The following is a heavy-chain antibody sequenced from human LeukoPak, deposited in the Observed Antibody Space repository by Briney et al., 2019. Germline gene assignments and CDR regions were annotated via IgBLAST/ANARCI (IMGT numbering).Heavy chain of an antibody. D-gene: IGHD2-2*01. V-gene: IGHV4-59*08. Sequence: SETLSLTCTVSGGSISSYYWSWIRQPPGKGLEWIGYIYYSGSTNYNPSLKSRVTISVDTSKNQFSLKLSSVTAADTAVYYRARWVEYCSSTSCYRGDRYYFDYWGQGTLVTVS. J-gene: IGHJ4*02. CDR3: ARWVEYCSSTSCYRGDRYYFDY. CDR1: GGSISSYY. CDR2: IYYSGST.